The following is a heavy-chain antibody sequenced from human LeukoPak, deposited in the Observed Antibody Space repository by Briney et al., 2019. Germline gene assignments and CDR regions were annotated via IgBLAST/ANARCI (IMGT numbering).Heavy chain of an antibody. Sequence: PGGSLRLSCVASGFSFSNVWMTWVRQAPGKGLEWVANIKQDGSEKYSVDSVKGRFTISRDNTKDSLYLQMNSLRAEDTAIYYCARGPQFSGPGWFDPWGQGTLVTVSS. J-gene: IGHJ5*02. D-gene: IGHD3-10*01. CDR3: ARGPQFSGPGWFDP. CDR2: IKQDGSEK. CDR1: GFSFSNVW. V-gene: IGHV3-7*04.